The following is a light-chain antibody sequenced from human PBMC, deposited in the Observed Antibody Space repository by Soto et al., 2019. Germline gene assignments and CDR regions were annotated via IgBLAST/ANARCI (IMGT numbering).Light chain of an antibody. CDR2: EVS. Sequence: QSALTQSPSASGSPGQSVTISCTGTSSDVGGHNYVSWYQHHPGKAPKLIIYEVSKPPSGVPDRFSGSKSGNTASLTVSGLQAEDEAVYYCSSTAGNNNLVFGGGTKLTVL. J-gene: IGLJ3*02. V-gene: IGLV2-8*01. CDR1: SSDVGGHNY. CDR3: SSTAGNNNLV.